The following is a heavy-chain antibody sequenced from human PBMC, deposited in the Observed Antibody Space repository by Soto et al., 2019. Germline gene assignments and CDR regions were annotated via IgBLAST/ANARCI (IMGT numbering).Heavy chain of an antibody. CDR2: VSGSGGST. D-gene: IGHD6-13*01. Sequence: EVQLLDSGGGLVQPGGSLRLSCAASGFTFNSYAMSWVRQAPGKGLEWVSGVSGSGGSTYYVDFVKGRFTISRDKSKNTLYLQMNSLRAEDTAVYYCATVIPASGNGYWGQGTLVTVSS. CDR1: GFTFNSYA. J-gene: IGHJ4*02. V-gene: IGHV3-23*01. CDR3: ATVIPASGNGY.